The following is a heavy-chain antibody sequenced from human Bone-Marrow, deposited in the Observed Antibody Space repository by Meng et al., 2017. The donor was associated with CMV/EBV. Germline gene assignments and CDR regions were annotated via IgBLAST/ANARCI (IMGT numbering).Heavy chain of an antibody. J-gene: IGHJ4*02. CDR3: ARGREGYCSSTSCYTGFDY. CDR1: GYTFTSYG. V-gene: IGHV1-18*01. Sequence: ASVKVSCKASGYTFTSYGISWVRQAPGQGLEWMGWISAYNGNTNYAQKLQGRVTMTTDTSTSTAYMELSSLRSEDTAVYYCARGREGYCSSTSCYTGFDYWGQGTLVTVSS. D-gene: IGHD2-2*02. CDR2: ISAYNGNT.